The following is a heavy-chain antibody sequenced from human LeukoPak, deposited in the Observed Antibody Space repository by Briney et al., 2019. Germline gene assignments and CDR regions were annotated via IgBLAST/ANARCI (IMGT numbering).Heavy chain of an antibody. CDR2: IYPGDSDT. V-gene: IGHV5-51*01. Sequence: KAGESLKISCKASGYSFTRYWIAWVRQMPGKGLEWMGIIYPGDSDTRYSPSFQGQVAISVDKSISTAYLQWSSLKASDTAMYYCARAERYYYDSSGYLFDYWGQGTLVTVSS. CDR1: GYSFTRYW. CDR3: ARAERYYYDSSGYLFDY. J-gene: IGHJ4*02. D-gene: IGHD3-22*01.